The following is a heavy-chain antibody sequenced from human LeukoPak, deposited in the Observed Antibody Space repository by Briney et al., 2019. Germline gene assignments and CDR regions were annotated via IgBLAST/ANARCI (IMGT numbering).Heavy chain of an antibody. Sequence: GGSLRLSCAASGFTVSTNYMTWVRQAPGKRLEWVSVIYSGGSTYYADSVKGRFTISRDNSKYTLYLQMNSLRAEDTALYYRSRNWGSDNWFDPWGQGTLVTVSS. D-gene: IGHD7-27*01. CDR1: GFTVSTNY. CDR2: IYSGGST. J-gene: IGHJ5*02. V-gene: IGHV3-53*01. CDR3: SRNWGSDNWFDP.